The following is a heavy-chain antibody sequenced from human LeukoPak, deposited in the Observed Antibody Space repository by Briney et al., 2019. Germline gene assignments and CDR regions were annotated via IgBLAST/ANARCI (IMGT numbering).Heavy chain of an antibody. CDR1: GGTFSTYT. CDR2: IIPILGTA. V-gene: IGHV1-69*13. J-gene: IGHJ3*02. Sequence: SVKVSCKASGGTFSTYTITWVRQAPGHGLEWMGGIIPILGTANYAQKFQGRVTITADESTSTAYMELSSLRYEDTAIYYCARIRDGYNDAYDIWGQGTVVTVPS. D-gene: IGHD5-24*01. CDR3: ARIRDGYNDAYDI.